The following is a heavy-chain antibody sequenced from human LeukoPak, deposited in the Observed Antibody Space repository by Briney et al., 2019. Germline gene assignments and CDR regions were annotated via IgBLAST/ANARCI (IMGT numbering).Heavy chain of an antibody. J-gene: IGHJ4*02. CDR3: AKGGGSIGRSYYFDY. CDR1: GFQFSTYG. D-gene: IGHD2-15*01. V-gene: IGHV3-30*18. CDR2: ISNDGSNK. Sequence: GMSLRLSCAASGFQFSTYGMHWVRQAPGKGLEWVAAISNDGSNKFYTDSVKGRFTISRDNPKSTMNLQMNSLRVEDTAVYYCAKGGGSIGRSYYFDYWGQGILVTVSS.